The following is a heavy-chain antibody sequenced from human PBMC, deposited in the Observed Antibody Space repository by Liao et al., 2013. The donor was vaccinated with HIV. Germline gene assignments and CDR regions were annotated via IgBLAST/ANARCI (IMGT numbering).Heavy chain of an antibody. D-gene: IGHD3-3*01. Sequence: QVQLQESGPGLVKPSQTLSLTCTVSGGSISTGTYYWNWLRQPAGKGLEWIGRIDSSGSTNYHPSLKSRVTLSIDTSKDQFSLNLTSVAVADTAVYFCARDRAGSFWSGSPGGDAFKIWGQGTLVIVS. CDR2: IDSSGST. J-gene: IGHJ3*02. CDR1: GGSISTGTYY. CDR3: ARDRAGSFWSGSPGGDAFKI. V-gene: IGHV4-61*02.